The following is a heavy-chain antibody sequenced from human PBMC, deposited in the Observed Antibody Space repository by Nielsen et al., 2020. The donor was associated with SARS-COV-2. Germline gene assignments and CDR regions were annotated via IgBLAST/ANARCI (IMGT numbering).Heavy chain of an antibody. CDR1: GFSLSTSGMC. V-gene: IGHV2-70*01. D-gene: IGHD5-12*01. Sequence: SGPTLVKPTQTLTLTCTFSGFSLSTSGMCVSWIRQPPGKALEWLALIDWDDDKYYSTSLKTRLTISKDTSKNQVVLTMTNMDPVDTATYYCTRIRHCCCGYPEFYFDYWGQGTLVTVSS. CDR3: TRIRHCCCGYPEFYFDY. CDR2: IDWDDDK. J-gene: IGHJ4*02.